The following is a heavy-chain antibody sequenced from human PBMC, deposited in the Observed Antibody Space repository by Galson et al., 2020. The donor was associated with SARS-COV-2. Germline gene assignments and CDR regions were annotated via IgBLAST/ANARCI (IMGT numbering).Heavy chain of an antibody. CDR1: GFTFSSYS. V-gene: IGHV3-21*01. J-gene: IGHJ3*02. CDR3: AREAYYDSSGYYLRAFDI. D-gene: IGHD3-22*01. Sequence: GGSLRLSCAASGFTFSSYSMNWVRQAPGKGLEWVSSISSSSSYIYYADSVKGRFTISRDNAKNSLYLQMNSLRAEDTAVYYCAREAYYDSSGYYLRAFDIWGQGTMVTVSS. CDR2: ISSSSSYI.